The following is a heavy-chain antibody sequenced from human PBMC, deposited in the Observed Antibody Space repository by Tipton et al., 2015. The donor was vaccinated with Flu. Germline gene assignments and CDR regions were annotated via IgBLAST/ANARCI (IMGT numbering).Heavy chain of an antibody. V-gene: IGHV3-7*01. CDR3: ARDSSAGKDSSDN. CDR1: GFTFSSYW. Sequence: GSLRLSCAASGFTFSSYWMSWVRQAPGKGLKWVANINQHGSETNYVDSVRGRFTISRDNAVNTLYLQLNSLRGEDTAKYYCARDSSAGKDSSDNWGQGTPVAVSS. J-gene: IGHJ4*02. D-gene: IGHD6-13*01. CDR2: INQHGSET.